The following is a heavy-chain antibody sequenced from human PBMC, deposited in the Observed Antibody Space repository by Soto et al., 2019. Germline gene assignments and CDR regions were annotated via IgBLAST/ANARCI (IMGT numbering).Heavy chain of an antibody. J-gene: IGHJ4*02. CDR2: ISGSGGST. CDR3: AKDRTGTTSY. CDR1: VFTFSSYA. Sequence: GALRLSCAASVFTFSSYAMSWVRQAPGKGLEWVSAISGSGGSTYYADSVKGRFTISRDNSKNTLYLQMNSLRAEDTAVYYCAKDRTGTTSYWGQGTLVTVSS. D-gene: IGHD1-1*01. V-gene: IGHV3-23*01.